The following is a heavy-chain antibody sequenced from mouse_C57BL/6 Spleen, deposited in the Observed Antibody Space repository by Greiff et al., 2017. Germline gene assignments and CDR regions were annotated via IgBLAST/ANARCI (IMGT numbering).Heavy chain of an antibody. V-gene: IGHV1-50*01. CDR3: ARWYYGSVYAMDY. D-gene: IGHD1-1*01. J-gene: IGHJ4*01. CDR2: IDPSDSDT. Sequence: QVQLKQPGAELVKPGASVKLSCKASGYTFTSYWMHWVKQRPGQGLEWIGEIDPSDSDTNYNPKFKGKATLTVDTSSSTAYMQLSSLTSEDSAVYYCARWYYGSVYAMDYWGQGTSVTVSS. CDR1: GYTFTSYW.